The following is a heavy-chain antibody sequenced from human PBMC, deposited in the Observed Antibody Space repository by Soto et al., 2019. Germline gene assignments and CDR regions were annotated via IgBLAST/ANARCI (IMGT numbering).Heavy chain of an antibody. CDR2: ISYDGSNK. D-gene: IGHD3-10*01. CDR3: AKDRRGNVPTIFDY. Sequence: GGSLRLSCAASGFTFSSYGMHWVRQAPGKGLEWVAVISYDGSNKYYADSVKGRFTISRDNSKNTLYLQMNSLRAEDTAVYYCAKDRRGNVPTIFDYWGQGTLVTVSS. J-gene: IGHJ4*02. CDR1: GFTFSSYG. V-gene: IGHV3-30*18.